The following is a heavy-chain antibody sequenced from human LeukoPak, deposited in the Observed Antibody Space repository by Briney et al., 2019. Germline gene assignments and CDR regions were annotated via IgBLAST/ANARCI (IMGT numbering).Heavy chain of an antibody. D-gene: IGHD3-3*01. CDR1: GHTFTSYY. J-gene: IGHJ4*02. Sequence: ASVKVSCKASGHTFTSYYMHWVRQAPGQGLEWMGLINPSGGSTSYAQKFQGRVTMTRDTSTSTVYMELSSLRSEDTAVYYCARSFRGDFWSGYYTGPFYWGQGTLVTVSS. V-gene: IGHV1-46*01. CDR2: INPSGGST. CDR3: ARSFRGDFWSGYYTGPFY.